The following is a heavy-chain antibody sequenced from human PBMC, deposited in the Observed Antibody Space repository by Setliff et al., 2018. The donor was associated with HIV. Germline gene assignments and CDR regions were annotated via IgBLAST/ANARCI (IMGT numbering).Heavy chain of an antibody. CDR1: GGSISPYY. CDR3: ARHRQISDWFDP. J-gene: IGHJ5*02. Sequence: SETLSLTCTVSGGSISPYYWTWIRQPPGKGLEWTGSIYHTGRTYYNRSLESRLTISIDTSKNQFSLKLTSVTAADTAVYYCARHRQISDWFDPWGQGILVTVSS. V-gene: IGHV4-59*04. D-gene: IGHD3-10*01. CDR2: IYHTGRT.